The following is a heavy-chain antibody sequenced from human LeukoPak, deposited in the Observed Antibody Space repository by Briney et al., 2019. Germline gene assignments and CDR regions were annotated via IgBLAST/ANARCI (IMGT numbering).Heavy chain of an antibody. CDR1: TESFSDYY. CDR3: ARDYRSGSRDY. CDR2: INHSGST. D-gene: IGHD1-26*01. J-gene: IGHJ4*02. V-gene: IGHV4-34*01. Sequence: SETLSLTCTVFTESFSDYYWSWIRQTPGKGLEWIGDINHSGSTNYNPSLKSRVTISVNTSNNQFSLKLSSVTAADTAVYYCARDYRSGSRDYWGQGTLVTVSS.